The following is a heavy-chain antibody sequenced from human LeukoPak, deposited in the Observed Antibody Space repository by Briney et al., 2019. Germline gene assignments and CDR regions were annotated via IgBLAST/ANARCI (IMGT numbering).Heavy chain of an antibody. Sequence: PGGSLRLSCAASGFTFSSYAMGWVRQAPGKGLEWVSTLSGSGAYTYYADSVKGRFTISRDNSKNTLYLQMNSLRAEDTALYYCAKGGGDSGSGSSGMDVWGQGTTVTVSS. CDR3: AKGGGDSGSGSSGMDV. V-gene: IGHV3-23*01. CDR2: LSGSGAYT. J-gene: IGHJ6*02. D-gene: IGHD3-10*01. CDR1: GFTFSSYA.